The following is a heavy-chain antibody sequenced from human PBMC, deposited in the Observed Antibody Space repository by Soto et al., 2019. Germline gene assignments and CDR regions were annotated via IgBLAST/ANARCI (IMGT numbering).Heavy chain of an antibody. CDR2: IKSKTDGGTT. CDR3: SLSSKPYYYYYYGMDV. J-gene: IGHJ6*02. V-gene: IGHV3-15*01. D-gene: IGHD4-4*01. Sequence: PGGSLRLSCAASGFTFSNAWMSWVRQAPGKGLEWVGRIKSKTDGGTTDYAAPVKGRFTISRDDSKNTLYLRMNSLKTEDTAVYYCSLSSKPYYYYYYGMDVWGQGTTVTVSS. CDR1: GFTFSNAW.